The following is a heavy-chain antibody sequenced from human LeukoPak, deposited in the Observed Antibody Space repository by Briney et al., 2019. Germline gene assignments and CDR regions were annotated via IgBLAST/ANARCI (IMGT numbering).Heavy chain of an antibody. CDR3: ARDGGYGSGSAL. J-gene: IGHJ4*02. CDR2: IYYDGST. V-gene: IGHV4-59*01. Sequence: PSETLSLTCTVSGGSINNYYWTWIRQHPGKGLEWLGSIYYDGSTNYNPSLKSRVTISLDTPKNQFSLKLSSVTAADTAVYYCARDGGYGSGSALWGQGTLITVSS. D-gene: IGHD3-10*01. CDR1: GGSINNYY.